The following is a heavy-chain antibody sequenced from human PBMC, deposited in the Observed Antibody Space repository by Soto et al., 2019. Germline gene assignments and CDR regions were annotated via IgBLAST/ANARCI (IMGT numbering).Heavy chain of an antibody. J-gene: IGHJ4*02. CDR3: VRDRYAYFDPPVSDF. V-gene: IGHV1-18*01. D-gene: IGHD3-9*01. CDR1: GYTFTNHG. CDR2: ITTFNGNT. Sequence: QVQLVQSGAEVKKPGASVKVSCQTSGYTFTNHGVSWVRQAPGQGLEWMGWITTFNGNTFYAKKFQGRVTITRDTATSTVYLELRSLVSDDTAVYFCVRDRYAYFDPPVSDFWGQGTLVTVSS.